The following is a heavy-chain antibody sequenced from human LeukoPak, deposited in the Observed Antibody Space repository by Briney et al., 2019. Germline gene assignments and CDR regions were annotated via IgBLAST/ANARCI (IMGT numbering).Heavy chain of an antibody. CDR3: ASGIAVVGQYYFFDY. Sequence: SETLSLTCTVSGGSISSYYWSWIRQPAGKGLEWIGRIYTSGSTNYNPSLKSRVTMSVDTSKNQFSLKLSFVTAADTAVYYCASGIAVVGQYYFFDYWGQGTLVTVSS. V-gene: IGHV4-4*07. J-gene: IGHJ4*02. D-gene: IGHD6-19*01. CDR2: IYTSGST. CDR1: GGSISSYY.